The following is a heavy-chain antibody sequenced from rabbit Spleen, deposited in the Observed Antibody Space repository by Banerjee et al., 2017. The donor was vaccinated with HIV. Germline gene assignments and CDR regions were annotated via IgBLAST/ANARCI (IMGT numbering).Heavy chain of an antibody. J-gene: IGHJ4*01. Sequence: QSLEESGGDLVKPGASLTLTCIASGVSFSVSSYMCWVRQAPGKGLEWIACIEAGSSGFTYFASWAKGRFTISKTSSTTVTLQMTTLTGADTATYFCVKYLHNNNDLWGPGPLVTVS. CDR2: IEAGSSGFT. CDR3: VKYLHNNNDL. V-gene: IGHV1S40*01. CDR1: GVSFSVSSY.